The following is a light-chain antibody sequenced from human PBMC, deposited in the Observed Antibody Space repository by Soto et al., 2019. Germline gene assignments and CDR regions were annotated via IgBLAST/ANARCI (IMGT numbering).Light chain of an antibody. Sequence: DIQMTQSPSTLSGSVGDRVTITCGASQTISSWLAWYQQKPGKAPKLLIYKASTLKSGVPSRFSGSGSGTEFTLTISCLQSEDFATYYCQQYHSYWTFGQGTKVDIK. CDR3: QQYHSYWT. CDR1: QTISSW. J-gene: IGKJ1*01. CDR2: KAS. V-gene: IGKV1-5*03.